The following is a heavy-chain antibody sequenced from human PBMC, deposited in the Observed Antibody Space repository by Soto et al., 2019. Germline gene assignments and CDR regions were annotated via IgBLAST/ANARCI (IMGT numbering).Heavy chain of an antibody. V-gene: IGHV5-51*01. CDR3: ARVIREAGAFDY. CDR2: IYPDDSDA. D-gene: IGHD1-26*01. CDR1: GYNFYTYW. J-gene: IGHJ4*02. Sequence: GESLKISCKGSGYNFYTYWIGWVRQMPGKGLEWMGIIYPDDSDARYSPSFQGQVTISVDKSISTAYLQWSSLKASDSAMYYCARVIREAGAFDYWGQGTLVTVSS.